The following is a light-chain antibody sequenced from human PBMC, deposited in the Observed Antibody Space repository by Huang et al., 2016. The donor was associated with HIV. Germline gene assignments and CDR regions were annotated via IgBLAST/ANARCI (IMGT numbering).Light chain of an antibody. CDR2: GAS. CDR1: QIVSSSY. Sequence: IVLTQSPGTLSLSPGESATLSCRASQIVSSSYLAWYQQKPGQAPRLLIYGASTRATGIPDRFSGSGSGTDFTLTISRLKPEDFAVYYCQQYDNSLWTFGQGTKVEIK. V-gene: IGKV3-20*01. CDR3: QQYDNSLWT. J-gene: IGKJ1*01.